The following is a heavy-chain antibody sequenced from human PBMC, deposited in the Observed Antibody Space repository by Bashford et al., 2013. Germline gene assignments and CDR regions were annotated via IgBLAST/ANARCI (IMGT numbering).Heavy chain of an antibody. V-gene: IGHV1-18*01. Sequence: ASVKVSCKTSGYTFTNSAISWVRQAPGQGLEWMGWISGYSGNTHYAENLQGRVTMTSDAATTTAYIELRNLRSDDTAVYYCARQRVTPPYYFDSWGQGTLVTVSS. CDR3: ARQRVTPPYYFDS. D-gene: IGHD6-25*01. J-gene: IGHJ4*02. CDR1: GYTFTNSA. CDR2: ISGYSGNT.